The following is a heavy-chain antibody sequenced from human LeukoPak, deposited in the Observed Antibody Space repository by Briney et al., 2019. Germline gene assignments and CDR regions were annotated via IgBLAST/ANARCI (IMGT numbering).Heavy chain of an antibody. V-gene: IGHV3-23*01. CDR2: IGASGADT. D-gene: IGHD3-22*01. CDR1: GFTFTNYA. J-gene: IGHJ3*01. CDR3: ARRPRDTSGYYLGAFHD. Sequence: GGSLRLSCAASGFTFTNYAMNWVRQAPGKGLEWVSVIGASGADTYYSDSVKGRFTVSRDNSQNTLFLHMSSLRAEDTAVYFCARRPRDTSGYYLGAFHDWGQGTTVTVSS.